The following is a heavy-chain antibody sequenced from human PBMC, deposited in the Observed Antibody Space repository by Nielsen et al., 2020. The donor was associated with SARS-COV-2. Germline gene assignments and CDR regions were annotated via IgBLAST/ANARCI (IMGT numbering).Heavy chain of an antibody. CDR2: IYFTGRT. V-gene: IGHV4-31*03. J-gene: IGHJ6*02. Sequence: SETLSLTCTVSGASISSGGYFWSWIRQHPGKGLGWIGYIYFTGRTSYNPSLKSRVAMSVDTSKNQSSLDLKSVTAADTAVYYCAREASGYDHYKYGMDVWGLGATVTVSS. CDR1: GASISSGGYF. D-gene: IGHD5-12*01. CDR3: AREASGYDHYKYGMDV.